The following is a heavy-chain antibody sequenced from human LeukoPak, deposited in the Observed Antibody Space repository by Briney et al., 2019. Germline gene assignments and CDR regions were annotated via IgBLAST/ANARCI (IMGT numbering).Heavy chain of an antibody. CDR1: GFTFSTYE. Sequence: PGGSLRLSCAASGFTFSTYEMNWVRQAPGKGLEWVANIKEVGGEKYYVDSVKGRFTTSRDNAKNSLYLQMNRPRVENTALYYCAIDSTSDTLGYWGQGTLVIVSS. D-gene: IGHD7-27*01. V-gene: IGHV3-7*01. J-gene: IGHJ4*02. CDR2: IKEVGGEK. CDR3: AIDSTSDTLGY.